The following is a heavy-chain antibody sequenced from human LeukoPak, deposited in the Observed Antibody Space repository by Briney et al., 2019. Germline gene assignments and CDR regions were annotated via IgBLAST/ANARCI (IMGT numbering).Heavy chain of an antibody. Sequence: SVKVSCKASEGTFSSYAISWVRQAPGQGLEWMGGIIPIFGTANYAQKFQGRVTITADESTSTAYMELSSLRSEDTAVYYCARGGTLFLTGYFYFDYWGQGTLVTVSS. D-gene: IGHD3-9*01. J-gene: IGHJ4*02. CDR1: EGTFSSYA. V-gene: IGHV1-69*13. CDR3: ARGGTLFLTGYFYFDY. CDR2: IIPIFGTA.